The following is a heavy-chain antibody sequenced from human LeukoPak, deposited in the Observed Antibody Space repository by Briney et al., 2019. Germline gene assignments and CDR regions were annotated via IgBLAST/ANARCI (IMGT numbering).Heavy chain of an antibody. CDR3: AKDPWWEPKYYFDY. J-gene: IGHJ4*02. CDR2: ISWNSGSI. V-gene: IGHV3-9*01. D-gene: IGHD1-26*01. CDR1: GFTFDDYA. Sequence: HPGGSLRLSCAASGFTFDDYAMHWVRQAPGKGLEWVSGISWNSGSIGYADSVKGRFTISRDNAKNSLYLQMNSLRAEDTALYYCAKDPWWEPKYYFDYWGQGTLVTVSS.